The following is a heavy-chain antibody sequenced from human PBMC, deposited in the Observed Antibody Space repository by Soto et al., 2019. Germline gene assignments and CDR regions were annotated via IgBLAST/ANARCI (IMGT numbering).Heavy chain of an antibody. CDR3: ARSPGGSGSFAFDI. J-gene: IGHJ3*02. Sequence: GGSLRLSCAASGFTVSSNYMSWVRQAPGKGLEWVSVIYSGGSTYYADPVKGRFTISRHNSKNTLDLQMNSLRAEDTAVYYCARSPGGSGSFAFDIWGQGTMVTVSS. V-gene: IGHV3-53*04. CDR1: GFTVSSNY. D-gene: IGHD3-10*01. CDR2: IYSGGST.